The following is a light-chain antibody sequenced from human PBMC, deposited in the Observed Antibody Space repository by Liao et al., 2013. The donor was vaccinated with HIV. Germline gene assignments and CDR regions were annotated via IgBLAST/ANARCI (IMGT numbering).Light chain of an antibody. CDR3: QVWDSTSDHSYV. V-gene: IGLV3-21*01. Sequence: SYVLTQPPSVSVAPGKTARISCGGNNIGSKSVHWYQQKPGQAPVLVIYYDSDRPSGIPARFSGSTSGNTATLTISRVEAGDEADYYCQVWDSTSDHSYVFGTGTKVTVL. CDR1: NIGSKS. J-gene: IGLJ1*01. CDR2: YDS.